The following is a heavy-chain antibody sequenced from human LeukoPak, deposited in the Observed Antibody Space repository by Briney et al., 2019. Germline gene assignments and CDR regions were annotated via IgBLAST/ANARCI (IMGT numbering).Heavy chain of an antibody. Sequence: KPSETLSLTCTVSGGSISSSSYYWGWIRQPPGKGLEWIGSIYYSGSTYYNPSLKSRVTISVDTSKNQFSLKLSSVTAADTAVYYCARLIGGLSPLNWFDPWGQGTLVTVSS. CDR3: ARLIGGLSPLNWFDP. CDR1: GGSISSSSYY. V-gene: IGHV4-39*01. D-gene: IGHD2-15*01. J-gene: IGHJ5*02. CDR2: IYYSGST.